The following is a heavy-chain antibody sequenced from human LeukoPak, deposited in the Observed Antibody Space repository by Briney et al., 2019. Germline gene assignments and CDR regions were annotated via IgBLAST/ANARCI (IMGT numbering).Heavy chain of an antibody. D-gene: IGHD4-17*01. CDR1: GFTFSSYS. V-gene: IGHV3-21*01. CDR3: ARGPTDYFDY. J-gene: IGHJ4*02. Sequence: SGGSLRLSCAASGFTFSSYSMNWVRQAPGKGLDWVSSISSSSSYIYYADSVKGRFTISRDNAKNSLYLQMNSLRAEDTAVYYCARGPTDYFDYWGQGTLVTVSS. CDR2: ISSSSSYI.